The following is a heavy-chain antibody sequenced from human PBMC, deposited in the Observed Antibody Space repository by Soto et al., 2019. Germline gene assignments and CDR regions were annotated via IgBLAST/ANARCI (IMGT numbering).Heavy chain of an antibody. CDR1: GFTFSSYA. J-gene: IGHJ6*02. D-gene: IGHD3-10*01. V-gene: IGHV3-23*01. CDR2: ISGSGGST. Sequence: GGSLRLSCAASGFTFSSYAMSWVRQAPGKGLEWVSAISGSGGSTYYADSVKGRFTISRDNSKNTLYLQMNSLRAEDTAVYYCAKKRYYGSGTLTEADVWGQGTTVTVSS. CDR3: AKKRYYGSGTLTEADV.